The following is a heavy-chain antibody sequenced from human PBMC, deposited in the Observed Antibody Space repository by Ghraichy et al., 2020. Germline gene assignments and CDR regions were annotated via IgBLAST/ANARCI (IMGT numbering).Heavy chain of an antibody. J-gene: IGHJ4*02. CDR1: GGSLSKYY. CDR3: VGAPAGTYHFDF. D-gene: IGHD1-14*01. V-gene: IGHV4-4*07. Sequence: SQTLSLTCTVSGGSLSKYYWNWIRQSAEKGLEWIGRVYTTGKTNYSPSLNRRLTMSLDTSSNQLTLQLTSVTAADTAVYYCVGAPAGTYHFDFWGQGTLVTVSS. CDR2: VYTTGKT.